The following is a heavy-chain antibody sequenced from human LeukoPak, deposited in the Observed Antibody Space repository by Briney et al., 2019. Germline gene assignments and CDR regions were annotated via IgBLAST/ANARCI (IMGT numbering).Heavy chain of an antibody. CDR1: VFSFSDYT. CDR3: VKDKWVDY. CDR2: ISSEGRTT. J-gene: IGHJ4*02. D-gene: IGHD1-26*01. V-gene: IGHV3-64D*09. Sequence: PVGSLRLSCSASVFSFSDYTMHWVRQAPGKGLEYVSSISSEGRTTYYAASVKGRFTISRDNSKNTLYLQMSSLRHEDTAVYYCVKDKWVDYWGQGILVTVSS.